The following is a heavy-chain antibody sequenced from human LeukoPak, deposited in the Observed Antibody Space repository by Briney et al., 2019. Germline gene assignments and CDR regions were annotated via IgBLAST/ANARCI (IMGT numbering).Heavy chain of an antibody. CDR1: GGTFSSYA. J-gene: IGHJ4*02. Sequence: ASVKVSCKASGGTFSSYAISWVRQAPGQGLEWMGWINPNSGGTNYAQKFQGRVTMTRDTSISTAYMELSRLRSDDTAVYYCARDPGKFLEWLTYAYWGQGTLVTVSS. D-gene: IGHD3-3*01. V-gene: IGHV1-2*02. CDR2: INPNSGGT. CDR3: ARDPGKFLEWLTYAY.